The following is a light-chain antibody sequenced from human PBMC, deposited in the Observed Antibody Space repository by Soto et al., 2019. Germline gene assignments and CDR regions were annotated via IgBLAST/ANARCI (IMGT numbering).Light chain of an antibody. CDR1: SSNIGSNY. V-gene: IGLV1-47*01. CDR3: AAWDDSLSGYV. J-gene: IGLJ1*01. Sequence: VLTQPPSASGTPGQRVTISCSGSSSNIGSNYVYWYQQLPGTAPKLLIYRNNQRPSGVPDRFSGSKSGTSASLAISGLRSEDKADYYCAAWDDSLSGYVFGTGTKSPS. CDR2: RNN.